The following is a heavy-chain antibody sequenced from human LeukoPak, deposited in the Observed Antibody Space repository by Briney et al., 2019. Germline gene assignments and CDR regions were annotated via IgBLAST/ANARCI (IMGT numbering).Heavy chain of an antibody. D-gene: IGHD2-15*01. J-gene: IGHJ6*02. CDR1: GFTFSSYA. CDR3: ARRRCSGGSCYFPYYYYGMDV. V-gene: IGHV3-33*08. Sequence: GGSLRLSCAASGFTFSSYAMSWVRQAPGKGLEWVAVTWYDGSNKYYADSVKGRFTISRDNSKNTLYLQMNSLRAEDTAVYYCARRRCSGGSCYFPYYYYGMDVWGQGTTVTVSS. CDR2: TWYDGSNK.